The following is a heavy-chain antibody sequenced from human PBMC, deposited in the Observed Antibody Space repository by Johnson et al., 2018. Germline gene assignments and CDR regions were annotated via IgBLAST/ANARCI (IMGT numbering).Heavy chain of an antibody. CDR1: GYTFTSYD. J-gene: IGHJ6*03. CDR2: MNPNSGNT. D-gene: IGHD3-3*01. Sequence: QVQLVQSGAEVKKPGASVKVSCKASGYTFTSYDIIWVRQATGQGLEWMGWMNPNSGNTGYAQKFHGRVTMTRNTSISTAHMELSSLRSEDPAVYYCARGNTNDFWSGLHYFFYYYMDVWGKGTTVTVSS. CDR3: ARGNTNDFWSGLHYFFYYYMDV. V-gene: IGHV1-8*01.